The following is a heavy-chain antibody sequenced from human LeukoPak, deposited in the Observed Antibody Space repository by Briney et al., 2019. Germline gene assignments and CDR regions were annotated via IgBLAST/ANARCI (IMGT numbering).Heavy chain of an antibody. D-gene: IGHD6-13*01. J-gene: IGHJ1*01. CDR3: ARLPYSSNWPECFQH. CDR2: LSYDGSIK. CDR1: GFTFINAW. Sequence: PGGALRDSSAPPGFTFINAWRSWVRQAPGKGRGWVAVLSYDGSIKYYADSVKGRFTISRDNYKNTLYLQMNSLRAEDTAVYYCARLPYSSNWPECFQHWGQGTLVTVSS. V-gene: IGHV3-30-3*01.